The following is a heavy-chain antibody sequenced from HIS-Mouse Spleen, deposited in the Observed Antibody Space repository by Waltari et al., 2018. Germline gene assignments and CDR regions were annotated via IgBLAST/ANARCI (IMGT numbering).Heavy chain of an antibody. V-gene: IGHV1-18*01. D-gene: IGHD3-3*01. CDR2: ISAYNGNT. CDR3: ARSESRFLEWLDWFDP. Sequence: QVQLVQSGAEVKKPGASVKVSCKASGYTFTTYGISWVRQAPGQGLEWMGWISAYNGNTNYAQKLQGRVTMTTDTSTSTAYMELRSLRSDDTAVYYCARSESRFLEWLDWFDPWGQGTLVTVSS. J-gene: IGHJ5*02. CDR1: GYTFTTYG.